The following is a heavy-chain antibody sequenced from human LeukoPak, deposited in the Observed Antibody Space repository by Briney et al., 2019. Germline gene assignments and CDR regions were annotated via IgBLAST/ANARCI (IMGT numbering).Heavy chain of an antibody. CDR3: ARTGGYSGSSDAFDI. V-gene: IGHV4-34*01. CDR2: IYHSGST. D-gene: IGHD5-12*01. CDR1: GGSFSGYY. J-gene: IGHJ3*02. Sequence: SETLSLTCAVYGGSFSGYYWSWIRQPPGKGLEWIGTIYHSGSTYYNPSLKSRVTISVDTSKNQFSLRLSSVTAADTAVYYCARTGGYSGSSDAFDIWGQGTMVTVSS.